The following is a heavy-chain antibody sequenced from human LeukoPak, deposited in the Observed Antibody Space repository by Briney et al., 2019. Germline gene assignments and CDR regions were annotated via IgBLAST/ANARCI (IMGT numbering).Heavy chain of an antibody. Sequence: GGSLRLSCAASGFTLNDYYVTWIRQAPGTGLEWVSDIGSSDNRISYADSVKGSFTISRDIARNSLYLQVNSLRAEDTAVYYCAREIVAGTFDSGGQGTLVTVSS. D-gene: IGHD5-12*01. CDR2: IGSSDNRI. CDR3: AREIVAGTFDS. J-gene: IGHJ5*01. CDR1: GFTLNDYY. V-gene: IGHV3-11*01.